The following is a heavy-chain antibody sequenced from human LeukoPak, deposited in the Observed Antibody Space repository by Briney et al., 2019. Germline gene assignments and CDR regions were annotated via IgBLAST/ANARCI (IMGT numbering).Heavy chain of an antibody. CDR2: IYYSGST. CDR1: GGSINNRRNY. CDR3: ARFLRGRNNWFDP. D-gene: IGHD2-15*01. J-gene: IGHJ5*02. V-gene: IGHV4-61*05. Sequence: SETLSLTCTVSGGSINNRRNYWGWLRQPPGKGLEWIGYIYYSGSTNYNPSLKSRVTISVDTSKNQFSLKLSSVTAADTAVHYCARFLRGRNNWFDPWGQGTLVTVSS.